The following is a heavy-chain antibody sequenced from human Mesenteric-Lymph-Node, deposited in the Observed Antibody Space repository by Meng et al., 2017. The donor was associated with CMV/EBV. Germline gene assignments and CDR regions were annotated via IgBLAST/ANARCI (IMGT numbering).Heavy chain of an antibody. V-gene: IGHV3-23*01. CDR2: ISGSGGST. Sequence: GGSLRLSCAASGFTFSSYAMSWVRQAPGKGLEWVSAISGSGGSTYYADSVKGRFTISRDNSKNTLYLQMNSLRAEDTAVYYCARARHITGTVYYYYGMDVWGQGTTVTVSS. CDR1: GFTFSSYA. D-gene: IGHD1-7*01. CDR3: ARARHITGTVYYYYGMDV. J-gene: IGHJ6*02.